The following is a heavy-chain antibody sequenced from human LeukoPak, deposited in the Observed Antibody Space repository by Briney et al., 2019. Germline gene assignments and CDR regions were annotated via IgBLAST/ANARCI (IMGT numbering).Heavy chain of an antibody. CDR2: IIPIFGTA. Sequence: SVKVSCKASGGTFSSYAISWVRQAPGQGLEWMGGIIPIFGTANYAQKFQGRVTITADESTSTAYMELSSLRSEDTAVYYCASVWELPGRYYYYYMDVWGKGTTVTVPS. V-gene: IGHV1-69*13. CDR1: GGTFSSYA. CDR3: ASVWELPGRYYYYYMDV. J-gene: IGHJ6*03. D-gene: IGHD1-26*01.